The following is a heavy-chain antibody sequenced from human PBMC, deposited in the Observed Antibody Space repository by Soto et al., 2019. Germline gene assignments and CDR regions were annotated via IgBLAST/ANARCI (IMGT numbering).Heavy chain of an antibody. V-gene: IGHV4-34*01. Sequence: PSETLSLTCAVYGGSFSGYYWSWIRQPPGKGLEWIGEINHSGSTNYNPSLKSRVTISVDTSKNQFSLKLSSVTAADTAVYYCARGLDYWGQGTFVTVSS. CDR2: INHSGST. CDR1: GGSFSGYY. CDR3: ARGLDY. J-gene: IGHJ4*02.